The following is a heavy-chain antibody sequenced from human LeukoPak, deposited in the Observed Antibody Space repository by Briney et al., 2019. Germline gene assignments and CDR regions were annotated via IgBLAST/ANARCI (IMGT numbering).Heavy chain of an antibody. CDR3: ARGVAYCTNGICYSRETEYFQH. D-gene: IGHD2-8*01. CDR2: IYHSGST. J-gene: IGHJ1*01. V-gene: IGHV4-38-2*02. Sequence: PSETLSLTCTVSGYSISSGYYWGWIRQPPGKGLEWIGSIYHSGSTYYNPSLKSRVTMSVDTSKNQFSLKLSSVTAADTAVYYCARGVAYCTNGICYSRETEYFQHWGQGTLVTVSS. CDR1: GYSISSGYY.